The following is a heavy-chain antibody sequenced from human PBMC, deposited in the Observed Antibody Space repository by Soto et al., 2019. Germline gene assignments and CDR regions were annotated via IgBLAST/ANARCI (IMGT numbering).Heavy chain of an antibody. Sequence: GGSLRLSCAASGFTFSSYSMNWVRQAPGKGLEWVSSISSSSSYIYYADSVKGRFTISRDNAKNSLYLQMNSLRAEDTAVYYCARVLGGTFDSYYYYYYGMDVWGQGTTVTVSS. J-gene: IGHJ6*02. D-gene: IGHD3-16*01. CDR3: ARVLGGTFDSYYYYYYGMDV. CDR2: ISSSSSYI. V-gene: IGHV3-21*01. CDR1: GFTFSSYS.